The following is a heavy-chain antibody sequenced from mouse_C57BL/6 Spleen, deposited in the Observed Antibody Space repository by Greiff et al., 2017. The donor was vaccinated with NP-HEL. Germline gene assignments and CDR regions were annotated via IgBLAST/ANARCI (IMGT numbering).Heavy chain of an antibody. CDR3: ARELFAGFAY. V-gene: IGHV1-26*01. Sequence: EVQLQQSGPELVKPGASVKISCKASGYTFTDYYMNWVKQSHGKSLEWIGDINPNNGGTSYNQKFKGKATLTVDKSSSTAYMELRSLTSEDSAVYYCARELFAGFAYWGQGTLVTVSA. D-gene: IGHD4-1*01. CDR2: INPNNGGT. CDR1: GYTFTDYY. J-gene: IGHJ3*01.